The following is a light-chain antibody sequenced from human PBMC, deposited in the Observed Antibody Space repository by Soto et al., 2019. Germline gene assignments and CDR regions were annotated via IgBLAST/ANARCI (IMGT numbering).Light chain of an antibody. V-gene: IGKV3-20*01. CDR2: GAS. Sequence: EIVLTQSPDSLSLSPGERATLSCRASQNVDNNYLAWYQQRPGLAPRLLIYGASIRATGIPDRFSGSGSGTDFTLSISRLEPEDFAVYYCQQCAYSPRTFGQGTKVEVK. CDR3: QQCAYSPRT. CDR1: QNVDNNY. J-gene: IGKJ1*01.